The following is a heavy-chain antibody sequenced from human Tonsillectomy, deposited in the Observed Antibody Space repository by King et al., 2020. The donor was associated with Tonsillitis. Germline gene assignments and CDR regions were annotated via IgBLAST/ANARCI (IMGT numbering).Heavy chain of an antibody. CDR1: GFTFSDYA. V-gene: IGHV3-23*04. J-gene: IGHJ4*02. CDR3: AKDRGGLIDTGTLNY. Sequence: VQLVESGGGLVQLGGSLRVSCAASGFTFSDYAMSWGRQGPGKGLEWVSGIGGPGGSTHSADSGKGRFTISRDNSENTLYLQMNSLGAEDTAIYYCAKDRGGLIDTGTLNYWGQGTLVTVSS. CDR2: IGGPGGST. D-gene: IGHD5-18*01.